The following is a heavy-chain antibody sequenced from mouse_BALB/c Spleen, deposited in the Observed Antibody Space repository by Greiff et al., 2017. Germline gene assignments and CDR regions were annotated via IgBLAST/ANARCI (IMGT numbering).Heavy chain of an antibody. CDR3: ARPLLRLSAWFAY. V-gene: IGHV1S137*01. D-gene: IGHD1-2*01. CDR2: ISTYYGDA. J-gene: IGHJ3*01. Sequence: VQGVESGAELVRPGVSVKISCKGSGYTFTDYAMHWVKQSHAKSLEWIGVISTYYGDASYNQKFKGKATMTVDKSSSTAYMELARLTSEDSAIYYCARPLLRLSAWFAYWGQGTLVTVSA. CDR1: GYTFTDYA.